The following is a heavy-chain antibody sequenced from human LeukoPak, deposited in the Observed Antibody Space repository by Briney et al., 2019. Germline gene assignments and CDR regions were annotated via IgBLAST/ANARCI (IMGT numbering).Heavy chain of an antibody. D-gene: IGHD1-26*01. Sequence: SETLSLTCTVSGGSISSSYWSWIRQPPGKGLEWIGYIHYSGSSNYNPSLKSRVTISVDTSKNQFSLKLSSVTAADTAMYYCAKSGSYISGPEYWGQGTLVTASS. CDR3: AKSGSYISGPEY. V-gene: IGHV4-59*01. CDR1: GGSISSSY. CDR2: IHYSGSS. J-gene: IGHJ4*02.